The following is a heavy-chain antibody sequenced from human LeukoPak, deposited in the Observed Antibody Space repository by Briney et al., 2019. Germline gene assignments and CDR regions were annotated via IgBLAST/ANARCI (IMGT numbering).Heavy chain of an antibody. Sequence: PGGSLRLSCAASGFTFDDYGMSWVRQAPGKGLEWVSYISSSGSTIYYADSVKGRFTISRDNAKNSLYLQMNSLRAEDTAVYYCARESQSAYYFDSSGYEDAFDIWGQGTMVTVSS. CDR3: ARESQSAYYFDSSGYEDAFDI. V-gene: IGHV3-48*03. CDR2: ISSSGSTI. J-gene: IGHJ3*02. D-gene: IGHD3-22*01. CDR1: GFTFDDYG.